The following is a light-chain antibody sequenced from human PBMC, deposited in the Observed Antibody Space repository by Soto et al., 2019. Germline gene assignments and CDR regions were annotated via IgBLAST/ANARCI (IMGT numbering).Light chain of an antibody. CDR1: QSIGIW. CDR2: KAP. J-gene: IGKJ1*01. Sequence: IQMTQSPSTLSASVGDRVAITCRASQSIGIWLAWYQQKPWKAPRFLIYKAPSLESGVPSRFTGSGYGTEFTLTIIRLQSDDFATYYCQQYNDASWTCGQGTKVDIK. CDR3: QQYNDASWT. V-gene: IGKV1-5*03.